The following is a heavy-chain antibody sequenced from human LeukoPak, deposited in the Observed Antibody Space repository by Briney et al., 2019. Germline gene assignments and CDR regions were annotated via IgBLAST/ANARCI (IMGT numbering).Heavy chain of an antibody. J-gene: IGHJ4*02. CDR1: GFTFSSYW. D-gene: IGHD6-19*01. V-gene: IGHV3-23*01. CDR3: AKASVAGGDYFDY. Sequence: GGSLRLSCAASGFTFSSYWMHWVRQAPGKGLEWVSAISGSGGSTYYADSVKGRFTISRDNSKNTLYLQMNSLRAEDTAVYYCAKASVAGGDYFDYWGQGTLVTVSS. CDR2: ISGSGGST.